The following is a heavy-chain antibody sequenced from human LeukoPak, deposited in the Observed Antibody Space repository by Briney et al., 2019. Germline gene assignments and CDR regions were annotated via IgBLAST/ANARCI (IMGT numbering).Heavy chain of an antibody. CDR2: ISGRGTSI. Sequence: GGSLRLSCAASGFLFSKYSMTWVRQPPGQGLDRVSNISGRGTSINYAVSVKGRFSISRDNSKNTLYLQMNSLRDEDTAVYYCVRNDTSGVGLDYWGQGSLVTVSS. J-gene: IGHJ4*02. V-gene: IGHV3-23*01. CDR3: VRNDTSGVGLDY. D-gene: IGHD3-3*01. CDR1: GFLFSKYS.